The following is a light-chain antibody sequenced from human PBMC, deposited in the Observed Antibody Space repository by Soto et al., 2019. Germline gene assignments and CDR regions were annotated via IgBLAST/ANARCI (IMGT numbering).Light chain of an antibody. CDR1: SSDVGGYNY. Sequence: QSVLTQPASVSGSPGQSVTISCTGTSSDVGGYNYVSWYQHHPGKAPKRMIHDVSNRPSGVSNRFSGSRSGNTASLTISGRQAEDEADYDCSSYIPDNSTYVFGTGTKLTVL. CDR3: SSYIPDNSTYV. CDR2: DVS. J-gene: IGLJ1*01. V-gene: IGLV2-14*03.